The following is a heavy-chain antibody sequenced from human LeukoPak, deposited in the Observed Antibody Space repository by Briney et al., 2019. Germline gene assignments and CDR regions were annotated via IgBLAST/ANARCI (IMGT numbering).Heavy chain of an antibody. J-gene: IGHJ4*02. CDR2: IRAYNGNT. CDR1: GYTFTSDG. V-gene: IGHV1-18*01. D-gene: IGHD6-6*01. Sequence: SVKASCTVSGYTFTSDGISSVRQAPGQGLGWMGWIRAYNGNTNYAQKLQGTVTMTTDTSTTTPYMELRSLRADDTGVYYCARPSSSTDYWGQGTLVTVSS. CDR3: ARPSSSTDY.